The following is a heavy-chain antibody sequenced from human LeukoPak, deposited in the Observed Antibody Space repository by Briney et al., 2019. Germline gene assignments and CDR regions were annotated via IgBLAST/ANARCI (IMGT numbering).Heavy chain of an antibody. V-gene: IGHV4-38-2*02. D-gene: IGHD2-21*02. CDR1: GYSISSGYY. CDR2: IYHSGST. Sequence: SETLSLTCTVSGYSISSGYYWGWIRQPPGKGLEWIGSIYHSGSTYYNPSLKSRVTISVDTSKNQFSLKLSSVTAADTAVYYCARGGQPLLGNWFDPWGQGTLVPVSS. J-gene: IGHJ5*02. CDR3: ARGGQPLLGNWFDP.